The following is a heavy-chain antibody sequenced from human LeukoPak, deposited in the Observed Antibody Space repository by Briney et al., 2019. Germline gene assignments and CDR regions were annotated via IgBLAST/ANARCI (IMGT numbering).Heavy chain of an antibody. Sequence: ASVKVSCKASGYTFTSNYIHWVRQAPGQGLEWMGMICPRDGSTSYAQKFQGRVTVTRDTSTSTVHMELSGLRSEDTAVYYCAGDQEGFDYWGQGTLVTVSS. CDR1: GYTFTSNY. CDR3: AGDQEGFDY. V-gene: IGHV1-46*01. CDR2: ICPRDGST. J-gene: IGHJ4*02.